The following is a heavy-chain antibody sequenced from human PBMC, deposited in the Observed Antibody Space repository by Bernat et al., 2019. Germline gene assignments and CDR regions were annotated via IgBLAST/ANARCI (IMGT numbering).Heavy chain of an antibody. CDR1: GFTFSSYS. Sequence: EAQLVESGGGLVKPGGSLRLSCAASGFTFSSYSMKWVRQAPGKGLEWVSSISSSSSYIYYADSVKGRFTISRDNAKNSLYLQMNSLRAEDTAVYYCARDFRSTIWDIFDPWGQGSLVTVSS. D-gene: IGHD5/OR15-5a*01. V-gene: IGHV3-21*01. CDR3: ARDFRSTIWDIFDP. J-gene: IGHJ5*02. CDR2: ISSSSSYI.